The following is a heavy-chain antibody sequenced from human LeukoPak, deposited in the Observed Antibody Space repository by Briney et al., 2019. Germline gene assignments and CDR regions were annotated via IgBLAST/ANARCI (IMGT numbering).Heavy chain of an antibody. CDR3: ARAGTVTTPDYFDY. J-gene: IGHJ4*02. CDR2: IGSSGSTI. V-gene: IGHV3-11*01. Sequence: GGSLRLSCAASGFTFSDYYMSWIRQAPGKGLEWVSYIGSSGSTIYYAGSVKGRFTISRDNAKNSLYLQMNSLRAEDTAVYYCARAGTVTTPDYFDYWGQGTLVTVSS. D-gene: IGHD4-17*01. CDR1: GFTFSDYY.